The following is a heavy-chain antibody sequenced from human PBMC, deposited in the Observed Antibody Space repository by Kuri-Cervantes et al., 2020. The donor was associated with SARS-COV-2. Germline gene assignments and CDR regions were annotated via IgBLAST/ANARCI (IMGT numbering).Heavy chain of an antibody. CDR2: IRSKAYGGTT. V-gene: IGHV3-49*04. D-gene: IGHD3-3*01. Sequence: LSLTCAASGFTFSSYAMSWVRQAPGKGLEWVGFIRSKAYGGTTEYAASVKGRFTISRDDSKSIAYLQMNSLKTEDTAVYYCTRDYDFWSGSDYWGQGTLVTVSS. CDR1: GFTFSSYA. CDR3: TRDYDFWSGSDY. J-gene: IGHJ4*02.